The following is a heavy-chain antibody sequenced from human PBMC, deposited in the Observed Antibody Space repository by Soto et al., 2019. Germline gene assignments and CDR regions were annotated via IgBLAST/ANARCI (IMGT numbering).Heavy chain of an antibody. Sequence: QAQLVQSGTEVEKPGASVKVSCKASGYTFTSYAISWVRQAPGQGLEWMGWISANNGNTNYAQKLQGRVTMTADTSTSTVCIELRSLRSDDTAVYYCARGWGGIVVAGTRLDYWGQGTLVTVSS. CDR3: ARGWGGIVVAGTRLDY. D-gene: IGHD6-19*01. V-gene: IGHV1-18*01. J-gene: IGHJ4*02. CDR2: ISANNGNT. CDR1: GYTFTSYA.